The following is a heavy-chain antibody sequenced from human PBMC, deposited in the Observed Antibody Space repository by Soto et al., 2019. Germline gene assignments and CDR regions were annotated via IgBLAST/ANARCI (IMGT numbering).Heavy chain of an antibody. V-gene: IGHV3-64D*08. CDR3: VYVLRRRRYEFWSRGMGV. CDR2: ISSNGGST. Sequence: KGLEYVSAISSNGGSTYYADSVKGRFTISRDNSKNTLYLQMSSLRAEDTAVYYCVYVLRRRRYEFWSRGMGV. D-gene: IGHD3-3*01. J-gene: IGHJ6*01.